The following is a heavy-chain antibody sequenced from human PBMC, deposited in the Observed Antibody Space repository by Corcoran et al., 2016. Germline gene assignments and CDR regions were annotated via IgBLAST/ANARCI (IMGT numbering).Heavy chain of an antibody. CDR3: ASGGYCSSTSCYTYYGMDV. CDR2: ISSSSSYI. V-gene: IGHV3-21*01. Sequence: EVQLVESGGGLVKPGGSLRLSCAASGFTFSSYSMNWVRQAPGKGLEWVSSISSSSSYIYYADSVKGRFTISRDNAKNSLYLQMNSLRAEDTAVYYYASGGYCSSTSCYTYYGMDVWGQGTTVTVSS. D-gene: IGHD2-2*02. J-gene: IGHJ6*02. CDR1: GFTFSSYS.